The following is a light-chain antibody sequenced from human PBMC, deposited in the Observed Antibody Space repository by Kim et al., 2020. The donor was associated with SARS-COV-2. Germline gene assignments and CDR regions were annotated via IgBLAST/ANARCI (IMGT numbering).Light chain of an antibody. CDR2: DTT. CDR1: TGAVTSGHY. J-gene: IGLJ3*02. V-gene: IGLV7-46*01. Sequence: QAVVTQEPSLTVSPGGTVTLTCGSSTGAVTSGHYPYWFQKKPGQVPRTLIYDTTNKHSWTPARFSGSLLGGKAALTLSGAQPDDEADYYCLLLYSGARVFGGGTQLTVL. CDR3: LLLYSGARV.